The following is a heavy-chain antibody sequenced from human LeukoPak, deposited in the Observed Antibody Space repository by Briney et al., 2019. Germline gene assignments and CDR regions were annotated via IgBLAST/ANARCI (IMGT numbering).Heavy chain of an antibody. Sequence: QPGGSLRLSCAASDFTVRSNSMSWVRQAPGKGLEWVSATYRRGSTHYADAVNGRFTISRDSSKNTVDLQMNSRRAEDTAVDDCATESYGATWGQGTLVTVSS. V-gene: IGHV3-53*01. J-gene: IGHJ4*02. D-gene: IGHD1-26*01. CDR3: ATESYGAT. CDR1: DFTVRSNS. CDR2: TYRRGST.